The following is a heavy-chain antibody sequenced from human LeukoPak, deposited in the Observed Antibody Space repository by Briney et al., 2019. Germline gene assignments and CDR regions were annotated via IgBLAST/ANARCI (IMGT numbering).Heavy chain of an antibody. CDR3: GRGGNGIDI. V-gene: IGHV3-74*01. D-gene: IGHD2-8*01. J-gene: IGHJ3*02. CDR2: INSDESNT. CDR1: GFTFSHYL. Sequence: GGSLRLSCAASGFTFSHYLMHWVRQAPGKGLGWVSRINSDESNTNSYADSVKGRFIISRDNAKNTLYLQMNSLRAEDTAVYFCGRGGNGIDIWGQGTTVIVSS.